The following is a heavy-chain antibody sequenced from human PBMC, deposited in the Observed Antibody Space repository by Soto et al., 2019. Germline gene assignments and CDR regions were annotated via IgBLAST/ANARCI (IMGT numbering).Heavy chain of an antibody. V-gene: IGHV3-23*01. D-gene: IGHD6-13*01. CDR3: AKRLLAAAAYYYYYGMDV. Sequence: VGSLRLSCAASGFTFSSYAMSWVRQAPGKGLEWVSAISGSGDSTYYADSVKGRFTISRDNSKNTLYLQMNSLRAEDTAVYYCAKRLLAAAAYYYYYGMDVWGQGTTVTVSS. CDR1: GFTFSSYA. J-gene: IGHJ6*02. CDR2: ISGSGDST.